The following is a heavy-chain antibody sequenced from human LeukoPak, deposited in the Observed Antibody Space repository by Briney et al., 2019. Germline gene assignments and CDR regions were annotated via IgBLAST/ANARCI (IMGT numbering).Heavy chain of an antibody. D-gene: IGHD1-1*01. CDR3: ARGDPRYNWNKPTSNWFDP. Sequence: SETLTLTCAVYGGSFSVYYWSGIRQPPGKGREWMGEINHSESPNYNPSLKSRVPISVDTSKSQFSLKLSSVTAADTAVYYCARGDPRYNWNKPTSNWFDPWGQGTLVTVSS. CDR1: GGSFSVYY. V-gene: IGHV4-34*01. J-gene: IGHJ5*02. CDR2: INHSESP.